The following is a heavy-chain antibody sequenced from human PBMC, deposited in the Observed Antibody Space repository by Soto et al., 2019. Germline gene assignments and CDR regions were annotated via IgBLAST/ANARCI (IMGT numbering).Heavy chain of an antibody. CDR1: GYTSTSYY. V-gene: IGHV1-69*10. J-gene: IGHJ4*02. CDR2: LIPIIGVT. Sequence: SPVQVSFKASGYTSTSYYIIWLRQAPGQRLQWMVGLIPIIGVTNYAQKFQGRVTITADESMSTAYMELSSLRSEDTAVYYCATDRDDSSGYPDFFGYWGQGTLVTVSS. CDR3: ATDRDDSSGYPDFFGY. D-gene: IGHD3-22*01.